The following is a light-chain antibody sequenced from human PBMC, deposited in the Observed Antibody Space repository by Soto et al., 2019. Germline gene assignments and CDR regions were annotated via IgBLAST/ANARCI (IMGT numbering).Light chain of an antibody. CDR1: QSVSMY. J-gene: IGKJ4*01. V-gene: IGKV1-39*01. CDR2: TAS. CDR3: QHSYTTPFT. Sequence: DVQMTQSPSSLTASVGDRVTITCRTSQSVSMYLNWYQLKPGKAPKLLISTASRLQSGVPSRFSGSGSGTDFTLTISSLQPDDFATYSCQHSYTTPFTFGGGTEVQIK.